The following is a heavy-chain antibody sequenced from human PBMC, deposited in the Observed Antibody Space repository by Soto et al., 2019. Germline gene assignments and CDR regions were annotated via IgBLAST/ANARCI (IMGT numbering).Heavy chain of an antibody. D-gene: IGHD1-20*01. Sequence: QVQLVESGGGLVKPGGSLRLSCAASVFTFSDYYMSWIRQAPGKGLEWVSYISSSSSYTNYADSVKGRFTISRDNAKNSLYLQMNSLRAEDTAVYYCARSNWNDGCLDYWGQGTLVTVSS. CDR3: ARSNWNDGCLDY. CDR1: VFTFSDYY. J-gene: IGHJ4*02. CDR2: ISSSSSYT. V-gene: IGHV3-11*06.